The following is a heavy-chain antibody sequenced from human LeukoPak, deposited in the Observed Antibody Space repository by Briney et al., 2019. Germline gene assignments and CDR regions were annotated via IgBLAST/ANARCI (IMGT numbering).Heavy chain of an antibody. J-gene: IGHJ3*02. Sequence: PGGSLRLSCAASGFSFFKYWMTWVRQAPGKGLEWVANIKKDGSQKDYVDSVKGRFTISRDNAKNSLSLQMNSLRAEDTAVYYCARVNPQRPDRSSNSCFVDAFDIWRQGTMVTVSS. CDR1: GFSFFKYW. CDR3: ARVNPQRPDRSSNSCFVDAFDI. D-gene: IGHD2-2*01. CDR2: IKKDGSQK. V-gene: IGHV3-7*01.